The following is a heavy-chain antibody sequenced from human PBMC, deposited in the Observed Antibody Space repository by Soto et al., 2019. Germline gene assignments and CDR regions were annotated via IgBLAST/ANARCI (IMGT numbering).Heavy chain of an antibody. Sequence: SETLSLTCTVSGGSISSGGYYWSWIRQHPGKGLEWIGYIYYSGSTYYNPSLKSRVTISVDTSKNQFSLKLGSVTAADTAVYYCARADDYGDYRYEVHWFDPWGQGTLVTVSS. D-gene: IGHD4-17*01. V-gene: IGHV4-31*03. J-gene: IGHJ5*02. CDR1: GGSISSGGYY. CDR3: ARADDYGDYRYEVHWFDP. CDR2: IYYSGST.